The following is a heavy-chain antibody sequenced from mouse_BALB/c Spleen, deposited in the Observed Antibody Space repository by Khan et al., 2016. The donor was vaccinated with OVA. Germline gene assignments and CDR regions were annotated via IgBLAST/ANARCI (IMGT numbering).Heavy chain of an antibody. J-gene: IGHJ4*01. CDR2: ISSGSSTI. CDR1: GFTFSSFG. CDR3: ARREGLYAMDY. Sequence: EVELVESGGGLVQPGGSRKLSCAASGFTFSSFGMHWVRQAPEKGLEWVAFISSGSSTIYYADTVKGRFTISRDDPKKTLFLQMTSLRSEDTARYYCARREGLYAMDYWGQGTSVTVSS. V-gene: IGHV5-17*02. D-gene: IGHD3-3*01.